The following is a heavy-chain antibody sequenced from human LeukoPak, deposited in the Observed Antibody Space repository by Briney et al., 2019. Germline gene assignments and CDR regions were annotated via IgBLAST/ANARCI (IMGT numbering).Heavy chain of an antibody. CDR1: GFAFSSYA. J-gene: IGHJ4*02. V-gene: IGHV3-23*01. CDR3: AKEYSSGWYD. Sequence: GGSLRLSCAASGFAFSSYAMNWVRQAPGKGLEWVSGISGSGGRPYYADSVKGRFTISRGNSKNTLDLQMNSLRAEDTAVYYCAKEYSSGWYDWGQGTLVTVSS. CDR2: ISGSGGRP. D-gene: IGHD6-19*01.